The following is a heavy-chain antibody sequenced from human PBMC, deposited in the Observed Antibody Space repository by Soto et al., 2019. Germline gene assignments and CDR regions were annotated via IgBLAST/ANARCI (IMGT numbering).Heavy chain of an antibody. V-gene: IGHV1-18*01. CDR2: ISAYNGNT. Sequence: ASVKVSCKASGYTFTSYGISWVRQAPGQGLEWMGWISAYNGNTNYAQKLQGRVTMTTDTSTSTAYMELRSLRSDDTAVYYCARDPTILSPNYFDYWGQGTLVTVSS. CDR1: GYTFTSYG. J-gene: IGHJ4*02. D-gene: IGHD3-9*01. CDR3: ARDPTILSPNYFDY.